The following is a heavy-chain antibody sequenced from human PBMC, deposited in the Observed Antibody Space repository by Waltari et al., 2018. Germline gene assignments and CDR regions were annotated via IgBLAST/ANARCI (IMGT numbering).Heavy chain of an antibody. J-gene: IGHJ4*02. D-gene: IGHD6-25*01. CDR3: VKDPLPXXGHYFDF. CDR1: GXTLSNFX. CDR2: MSGIGDKS. V-gene: IGHV3-23*01. Sequence: FESXGGLVQPGGSMRLACXVSGXTLSNFXMXWVRQAPGNGLDWFSAMSGIGDKSXYVDPVAGRFTIXREXSKXXXYXHMNSLRAXXTAVXYCVKDPLPXXGHYFDFXGQGTWVTVXS.